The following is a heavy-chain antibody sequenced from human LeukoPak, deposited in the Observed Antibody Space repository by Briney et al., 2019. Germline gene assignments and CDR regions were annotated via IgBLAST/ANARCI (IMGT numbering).Heavy chain of an antibody. J-gene: IGHJ4*02. V-gene: IGHV3-48*02. CDR2: ISSTTSTI. Sequence: GGSLRLSCAASEFTFINYGMNWVRQAPGKGLEWVSYISSTTSTIYYADSVKGRFTISRDNAKNSLYLQMNSLRDEDTAVYYCAGENYWGQGTLVTVSS. CDR3: AGENY. CDR1: EFTFINYG.